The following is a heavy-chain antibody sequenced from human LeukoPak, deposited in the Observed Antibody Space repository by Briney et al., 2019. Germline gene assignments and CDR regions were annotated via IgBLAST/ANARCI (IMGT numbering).Heavy chain of an antibody. D-gene: IGHD6-13*01. J-gene: IGHJ4*02. V-gene: IGHV1-69*13. CDR3: ARWSGDSSAWYPALFDY. Sequence: ASVTVTCKASGCTFSNHANSWVRQAPAQGLEWMGVILPISGTANYAKKFQGRVTITADASTNTVYMELCILTSDATAVYYCARWSGDSSAWYPALFDYWGQGTLVTVSS. CDR1: GCTFSNHA. CDR2: ILPISGTA.